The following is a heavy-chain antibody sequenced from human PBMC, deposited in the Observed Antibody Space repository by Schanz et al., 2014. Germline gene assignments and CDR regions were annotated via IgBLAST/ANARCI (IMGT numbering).Heavy chain of an antibody. CDR1: EFSFSSFG. D-gene: IGHD2-15*01. CDR2: ISSSSSTI. V-gene: IGHV3-48*01. J-gene: IGHJ5*02. Sequence: EVQLVESGGGLVQPRGSLRLSCAASEFSFSSFGMNWVRQAPGKGLEWVSYISSSSSTIYYADSVKGRFTISRDNAKNSLYLQMNSLRAEDTGVYYCARGRGCTGGSCYSWFDLWGQGTLVTVAS. CDR3: ARGRGCTGGSCYSWFDL.